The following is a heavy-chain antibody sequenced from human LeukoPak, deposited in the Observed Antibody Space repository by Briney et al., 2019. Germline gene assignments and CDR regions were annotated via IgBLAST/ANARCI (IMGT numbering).Heavy chain of an antibody. D-gene: IGHD2/OR15-2a*01. J-gene: IGHJ6*02. CDR3: AREILDLRYYGMNV. Sequence: SETLSLTCAVYGGSFSGYYWSWLRQPPGKGLEWIGEINHSGRTNYNPSLKSRVTISVDTSHNQFSLKLSSVTAADTAVYYCAREILDLRYYGMNVWGQGTTVTVSS. V-gene: IGHV4-34*01. CDR1: GGSFSGYY. CDR2: INHSGRT.